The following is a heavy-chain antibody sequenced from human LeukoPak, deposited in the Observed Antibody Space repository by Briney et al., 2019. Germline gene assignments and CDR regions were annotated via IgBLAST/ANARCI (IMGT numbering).Heavy chain of an antibody. J-gene: IGHJ4*02. CDR1: GFTFSSYA. Sequence: GGSLRLSCAASGFTFSSYAMSWVRQAPGKGLEWVSAISGSGGSTYYADSVKGRFTISRDNSKNTLYLQMNSLRAEDTAVYYCAKDPYAILTGYRYYFDYWGQGTLVTVSS. CDR3: AKDPYAILTGYRYYFDY. CDR2: ISGSGGST. D-gene: IGHD3-9*01. V-gene: IGHV3-23*01.